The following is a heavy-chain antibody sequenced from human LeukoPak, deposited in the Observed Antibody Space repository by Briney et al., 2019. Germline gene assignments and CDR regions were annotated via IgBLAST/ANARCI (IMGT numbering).Heavy chain of an antibody. CDR1: GGSFNSYV. V-gene: IGHV1-69*04. CDR2: IIPILNVA. D-gene: IGHD3-22*01. CDR3: TREGVYSPDGSGYHRDAFDI. J-gene: IGHJ3*02. Sequence: ASVKVSCKASGGSFNSYVITWVRQAPGQGLEWMGRIIPILNVANFAQKFQGGVTITADKSTNTAHMELSSLRSEDTAVYYCTREGVYSPDGSGYHRDAFDIWGQGTVVTVSS.